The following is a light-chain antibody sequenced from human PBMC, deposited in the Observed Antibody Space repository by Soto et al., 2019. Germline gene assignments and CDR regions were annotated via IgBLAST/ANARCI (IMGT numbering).Light chain of an antibody. Sequence: QSALTQPPSASGSPGQSVAISCTGTSSDVGGYNYVSWYQQHPGKAPKLMIYEVSNRPSGVFDRFSGSKSGNTASLTISGLQAEDEADYYCSSYTTSSTVVFGGGTKLTVL. CDR2: EVS. CDR1: SSDVGGYNY. J-gene: IGLJ2*01. V-gene: IGLV2-14*01. CDR3: SSYTTSSTVV.